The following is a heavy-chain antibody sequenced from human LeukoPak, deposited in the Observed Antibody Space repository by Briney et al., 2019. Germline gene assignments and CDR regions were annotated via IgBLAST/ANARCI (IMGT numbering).Heavy chain of an antibody. CDR1: GYTFTGYY. V-gene: IGHV1-2*02. CDR2: INPNSGGT. CDR3: ARGYSSSWYGWYFDY. Sequence: ASVKVSCKASGYTFTGYYMHWVRQAPGQGLEWMGWINPNSGGTNYAQKFQGRVTMTRDTSISTAYMELSRLRSDDTAVYYCARGYSSSWYGWYFDYWGQGTLVTVSS. D-gene: IGHD6-13*01. J-gene: IGHJ4*02.